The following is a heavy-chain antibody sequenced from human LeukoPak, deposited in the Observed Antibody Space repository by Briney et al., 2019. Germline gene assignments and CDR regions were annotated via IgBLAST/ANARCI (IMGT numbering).Heavy chain of an antibody. D-gene: IGHD2-8*02. CDR3: ARHSFGTGYYDY. J-gene: IGHJ4*02. CDR2: IYYSGST. CDR1: GGSISSYY. Sequence: SETLSLTCTVSGGSISSYYWSWIRQPPGKGLEWIGYIYYSGSTNYNPSLKSRLTISVDTSENQFSLKLSSVTAADTAVYYCARHSFGTGYYDYWGQGTLVTVSS. V-gene: IGHV4-59*08.